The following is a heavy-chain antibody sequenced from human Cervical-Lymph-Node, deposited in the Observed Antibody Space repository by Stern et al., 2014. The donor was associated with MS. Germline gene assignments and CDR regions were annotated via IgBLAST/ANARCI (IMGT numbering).Heavy chain of an antibody. CDR1: GFSVSSNY. D-gene: IGHD2-21*01. Sequence: EVQLVESGGGLIPPGGSLRLSCAVSGFSVSSNYMSWVRQAPGKGLECCSVITIGCSTCSADSVNGLFTISRDSSKNTLHLQMNSLIAEATAFYFCARETTRLYSMDVWGQGTPVTVSS. CDR3: ARETTRLYSMDV. CDR2: ITIGCST. J-gene: IGHJ6*02. V-gene: IGHV3-53*01.